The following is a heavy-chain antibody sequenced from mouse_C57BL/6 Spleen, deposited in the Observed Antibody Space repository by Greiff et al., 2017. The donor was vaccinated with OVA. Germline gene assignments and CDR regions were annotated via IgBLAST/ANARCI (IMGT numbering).Heavy chain of an antibody. V-gene: IGHV5-17*01. J-gene: IGHJ1*03. Sequence: EVKVEESGGGLVKPGGSLKLSCAASGFTFSDYGMHWVRQAPEKGLEWVAYISSGSSTIYYADTVKGRFTISRDNAKNTLFLQMTSLRSEDTAMYYCARGLGWYFDVWGTGTTVTVSS. CDR2: ISSGSSTI. CDR1: GFTFSDYG. D-gene: IGHD4-1*01. CDR3: ARGLGWYFDV.